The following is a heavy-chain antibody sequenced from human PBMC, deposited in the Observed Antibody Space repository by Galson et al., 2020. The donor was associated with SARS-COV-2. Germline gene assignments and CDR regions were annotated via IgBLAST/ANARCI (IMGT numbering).Heavy chain of an antibody. Sequence: GGSLRLSCAASGFTFSSYGMHWVRQAPGKGLEWVAVIWYDGSNKYYADSVKGRFTISRDNSKNTLYLQMNSLRAEDTAVYYCAKDVYSDGYGEDYYYCVDVWGKGTTGTVSS. V-gene: IGHV3-33*06. J-gene: IGHJ6*03. D-gene: IGHD5-18*01. CDR3: AKDVYSDGYGEDYYYCVDV. CDR1: GFTFSSYG. CDR2: IWYDGSNK.